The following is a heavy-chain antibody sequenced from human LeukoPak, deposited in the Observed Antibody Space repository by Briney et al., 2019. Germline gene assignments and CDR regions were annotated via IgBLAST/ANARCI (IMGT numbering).Heavy chain of an antibody. D-gene: IGHD3-10*01. CDR2: ISSSSSYI. CDR3: AREVRGFDY. V-gene: IGHV3-21*01. J-gene: IGHJ4*02. Sequence: PWGSLRLSCAAPGFTFSSYSMNWVRQAPGKGLEWVSSISSSSSYIYYADSVKGRFTISRDNAKNSLYLKMNSLRAEDTAVYYCAREVRGFDYWGQGTLVTVSS. CDR1: GFTFSSYS.